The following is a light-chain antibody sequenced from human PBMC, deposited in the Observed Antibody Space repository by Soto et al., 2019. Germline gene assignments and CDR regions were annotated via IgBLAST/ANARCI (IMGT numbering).Light chain of an antibody. V-gene: IGLV2-14*03. Sequence: QSALTQRASVSGSPGQSITISCTGTSSDVGGYNYVSWYQQHPGKAPKLMIYDVSNRPSGVSNRFSGSKSGNTASLTISGLQAEDEADYYCCSYTSSSTPVVFGGGTKLTVL. CDR1: SSDVGGYNY. CDR2: DVS. J-gene: IGLJ2*01. CDR3: CSYTSSSTPVV.